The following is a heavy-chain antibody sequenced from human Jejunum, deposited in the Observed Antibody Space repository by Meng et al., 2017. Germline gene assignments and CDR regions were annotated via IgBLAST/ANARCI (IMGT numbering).Heavy chain of an antibody. CDR1: GFTFSSYS. CDR2: ISSTSTYI. Sequence: EVQLVESGGGLVKAGGSLRLSCAASGFTFSSYSMHWVRQAPGKGLEWVSSISSTSTYIYYADSMKGRFTVSRDNAKNSLQLQMDSRRAEDTAVYYCARDGHGQAPGFDPWGQGTLVTVSS. D-gene: IGHD3/OR15-3a*01. J-gene: IGHJ5*02. CDR3: ARDGHGQAPGFDP. V-gene: IGHV3-21*01.